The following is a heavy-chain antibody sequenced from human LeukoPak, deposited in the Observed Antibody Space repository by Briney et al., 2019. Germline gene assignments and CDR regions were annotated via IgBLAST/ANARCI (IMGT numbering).Heavy chain of an antibody. CDR3: TSVSDGWDTLSYYFDH. CDR2: IRSKGYGRTT. V-gene: IGHV3-49*04. D-gene: IGHD2-2*01. J-gene: IGHJ4*02. Sequence: GGSLRLSCTASGFIFDNNAMTWVRQAPGKGLEWVGFIRSKGYGRTTQYAASGRGRFTISRDDSRRITYLQMDGLRTDDTAVYYDTSVSDGWDTLSYYFDHWGQGVLVTVSS. CDR1: GFIFDNNA.